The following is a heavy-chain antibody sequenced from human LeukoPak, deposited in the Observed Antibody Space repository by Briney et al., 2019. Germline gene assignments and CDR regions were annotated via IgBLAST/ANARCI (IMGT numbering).Heavy chain of an antibody. Sequence: GGSLRLSCAASGFTFSSYSMNWVRQAPGKGLEWVSSISSSSSYIYYADSVKGRFTISRDNAKNSLYLQMNSLRAEDTAVYYCARGGGREARRGYFYSFYYMDVWGRGTAVTVSS. CDR1: GFTFSSYS. CDR3: ARGGGREARRGYFYSFYYMDV. V-gene: IGHV3-21*01. J-gene: IGHJ6*03. D-gene: IGHD6-6*01. CDR2: ISSSSSYI.